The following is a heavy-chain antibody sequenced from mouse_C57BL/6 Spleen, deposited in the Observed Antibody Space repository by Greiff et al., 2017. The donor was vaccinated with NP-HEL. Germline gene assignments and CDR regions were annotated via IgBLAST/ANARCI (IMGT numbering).Heavy chain of an antibody. V-gene: IGHV3-1*01. J-gene: IGHJ2*01. CDR1: GYSITSGYD. Sequence: VQLKESGPGMVKPSQSLSLTCTVTGYSITSGYDWHWIRHFPGNKLEWMGYISYSGSTNYNPSLQSRISITHATSKNHFFLKLNSVTTEDTATYYCARGAYSNYPHFDYWGQGTTLTVSS. CDR2: ISYSGST. D-gene: IGHD2-5*01. CDR3: ARGAYSNYPHFDY.